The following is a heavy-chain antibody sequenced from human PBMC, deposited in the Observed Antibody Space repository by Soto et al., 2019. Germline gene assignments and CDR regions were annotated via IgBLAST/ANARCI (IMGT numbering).Heavy chain of an antibody. CDR2: ISYDGSNK. Sequence: QVQLVESGGGVVQPGRSLRLSCAASGFAFSSYGMHWFRQAPGKGLEWVAVISYDGSNKYYADSVKGRFTISRDNSKNTLYLQMNSLRAEDTAVYYCAKPGSGWSRFGDGMDVWGQGTTVTVSS. CDR1: GFAFSSYG. J-gene: IGHJ6*02. CDR3: AKPGSGWSRFGDGMDV. D-gene: IGHD6-19*01. V-gene: IGHV3-30*18.